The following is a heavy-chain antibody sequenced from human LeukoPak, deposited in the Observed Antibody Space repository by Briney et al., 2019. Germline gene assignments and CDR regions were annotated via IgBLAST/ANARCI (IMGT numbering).Heavy chain of an antibody. V-gene: IGHV3-7*01. CDR3: ASLGYGSGSYYNDY. CDR2: IKQDGSEK. J-gene: IGHJ4*02. Sequence: GGSLRLSCAASGFTFSSYWMSWVRQAPGKGLEWVANIKQDGSEKYYVDSVKGRFTISRDNAKSSLYLQMNSLRAEDTAVYYCASLGYGSGSYYNDYWGQGTLVTVSS. D-gene: IGHD3-10*01. CDR1: GFTFSSYW.